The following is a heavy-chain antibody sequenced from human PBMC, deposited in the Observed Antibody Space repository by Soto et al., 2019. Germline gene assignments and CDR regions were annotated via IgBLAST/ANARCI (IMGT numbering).Heavy chain of an antibody. J-gene: IGHJ6*02. Sequence: PGGSLRLSCVASGFTFSSYWMHWVRQAPGKGLAWVSRINSDGSSISYADSVKGRFTISRDNAKNTLYLQMNSLRAEDTAVYYCARVRGTIFGVVRDDMDVWGQVTTVTVSS. CDR1: GFTFSSYW. CDR2: INSDGSSI. D-gene: IGHD3-3*01. V-gene: IGHV3-74*01. CDR3: ARVRGTIFGVVRDDMDV.